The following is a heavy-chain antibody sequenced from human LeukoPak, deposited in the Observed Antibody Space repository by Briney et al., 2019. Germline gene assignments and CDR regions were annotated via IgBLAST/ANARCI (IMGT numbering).Heavy chain of an antibody. CDR1: GFTFDDYA. V-gene: IGHV3-43D*03. CDR3: ARAHRTLAADY. Sequence: GGSLRLSCAASGFTFDDYAMHWVRQAPGKGLEWVSLISWDGGSTYYADSVKGRFTISRDNAKNSLYLQMNSLRAEDTAVYYCARAHRTLAADYWGQGTLVTVSS. CDR2: ISWDGGST. D-gene: IGHD6-19*01. J-gene: IGHJ4*02.